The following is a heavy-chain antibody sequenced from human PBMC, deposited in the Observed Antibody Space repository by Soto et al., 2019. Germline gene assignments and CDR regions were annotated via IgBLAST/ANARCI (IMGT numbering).Heavy chain of an antibody. V-gene: IGHV3-48*01. CDR3: VSEINAHFDC. CDR2: ISSSSSPI. D-gene: IGHD3-16*01. J-gene: IGHJ4*02. CDR1: GVTVSSYS. Sequence: WGSLRHSCAASGVTVSSYSMNWVRQAPGKGLEWVSFISSSSSPIYYADSVKGRFTISRDNAKNSLYLQMNSLRPEDTAVYYCVSEINAHFDCWGQGTLVTVSS.